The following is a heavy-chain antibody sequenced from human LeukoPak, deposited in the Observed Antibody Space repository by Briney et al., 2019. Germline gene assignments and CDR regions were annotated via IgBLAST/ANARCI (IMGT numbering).Heavy chain of an antibody. D-gene: IGHD6-13*01. J-gene: IGHJ6*03. CDR1: GYSISSGYY. CDR2: IYHSGIT. CDR3: ARAAFHYYYYMDV. V-gene: IGHV4-38-2*01. Sequence: SETLSLTCAVSGYSISSGYYWGWIRQSLGKGLEWIGSIYHSGITYYKPSLKSRVSISVDTSKNQFSLNLSSVTAADTAVYYCARAAFHYYYYMDVWGKGTTVTVSS.